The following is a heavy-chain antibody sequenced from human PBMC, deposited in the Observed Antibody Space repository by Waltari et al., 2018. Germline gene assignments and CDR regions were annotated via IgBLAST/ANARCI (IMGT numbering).Heavy chain of an antibody. CDR1: GSTLTELS. J-gene: IGHJ4*02. D-gene: IGHD4-17*01. CDR3: AGGAGGDYEEFDY. CDR2: IIPIFGTA. V-gene: IGHV1-69*05. Sequence: QVQLVQSGAEVKKPGASVKVSCKVAGSTLTELSMHWVRQAPGKGLEWMGGIIPIFGTANYAQKFQGRVTITTDESTSTAYMELSSLRSEDTAVYYCAGGAGGDYEEFDYWGQGTLVTVSS.